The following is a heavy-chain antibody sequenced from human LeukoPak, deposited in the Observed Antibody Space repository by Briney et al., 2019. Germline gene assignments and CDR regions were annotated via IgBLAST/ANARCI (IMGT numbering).Heavy chain of an antibody. Sequence: GGSLRLSCAASGFTFSDYYMSWIRQAPGKGLEWVSYISSSGSTIYYADSVKGRFTISRDNAKNSLNLQMNSLRAEDTAVYYCARHPYYYGSGSYNFFDYWGQGTLVTVSS. D-gene: IGHD3-10*01. CDR2: ISSSGSTI. CDR3: ARHPYYYGSGSYNFFDY. J-gene: IGHJ4*02. CDR1: GFTFSDYY. V-gene: IGHV3-11*01.